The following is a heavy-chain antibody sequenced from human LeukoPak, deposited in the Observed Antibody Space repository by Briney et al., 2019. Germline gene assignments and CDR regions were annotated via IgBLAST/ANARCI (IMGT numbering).Heavy chain of an antibody. J-gene: IGHJ5*02. CDR1: GGSFSGYY. V-gene: IGHV4-34*01. CDR2: INHSGST. D-gene: IGHD1-26*01. Sequence: SETLSLTCAVYGGSFSGYYWSWIRQPPGKGLEWIGGINHSGSTNYNPSLKSRVTISVDTSKNQFSLKLSSVTAADTAVYYCARGSVVGNWFDPWGQGTLVTVSS. CDR3: ARGSVVGNWFDP.